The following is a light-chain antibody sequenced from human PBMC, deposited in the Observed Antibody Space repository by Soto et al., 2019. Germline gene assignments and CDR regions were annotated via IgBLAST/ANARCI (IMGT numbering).Light chain of an antibody. CDR3: QQYNNWPRT. CDR2: GAS. CDR1: QSVDSN. V-gene: IGKV3-15*01. J-gene: IGKJ1*01. Sequence: EIMMTQSPATLSVSPGERATLSCRASQSVDSNLAWYQQKPGQAPRLLIYGASTRATGISARFSGSGSGTEFTLTISSLQSEDFAVYYCQQYNNWPRTFGQGTKVDIK.